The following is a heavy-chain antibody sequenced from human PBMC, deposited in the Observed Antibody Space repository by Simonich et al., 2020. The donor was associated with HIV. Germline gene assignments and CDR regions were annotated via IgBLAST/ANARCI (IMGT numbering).Heavy chain of an antibody. CDR1: GYSFTDYY. CDR3: ARDKRIEFSNAWYSDGFDV. J-gene: IGHJ3*01. CDR2: VDPEDGET. D-gene: IGHD2-21*02. Sequence: EVQLVQSGAEVKKPGATVKISCKVSGYSFTDYYIHWVLQAPGKGLQWMGLVDPEDGETINAEKFQGRVTITADTSTDTVYMDLSSLTSEDTAVYYCARDKRIEFSNAWYSDGFDVWGQGTMVTVSS. V-gene: IGHV1-69-2*01.